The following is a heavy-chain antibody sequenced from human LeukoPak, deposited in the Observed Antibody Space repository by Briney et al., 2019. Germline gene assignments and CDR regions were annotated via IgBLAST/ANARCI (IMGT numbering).Heavy chain of an antibody. Sequence: GGSLRLSCTVSGFTVSSNSMSWVRQAPGKGLEWVSFIYSGGNTHYSDSVKGRFTIPRDNSKNTLYLQMNSLRAEDTAVYYCARRAGEYSHPYDYWGQGTLVTVSS. V-gene: IGHV3-53*01. J-gene: IGHJ4*02. D-gene: IGHD4-17*01. CDR3: ARRAGEYSHPYDY. CDR1: GFTVSSNS. CDR2: IYSGGNT.